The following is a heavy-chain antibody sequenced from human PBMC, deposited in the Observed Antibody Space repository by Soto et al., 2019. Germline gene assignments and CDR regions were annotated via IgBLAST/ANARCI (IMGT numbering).Heavy chain of an antibody. CDR1: GYTFTSYA. V-gene: IGHV1-3*01. CDR3: ARSRYYYYYMDV. CDR2: INAGNGNT. Sequence: ASVKVSCKASGYTFTSYAMHWVRQAPGQRLEWMGWINAGNGNTKYSQKFQGRVTITRDTSASTAYMELSSLRSEDTAVYYCARSRYYYYYMDVWGKGITVTVSS. J-gene: IGHJ6*03.